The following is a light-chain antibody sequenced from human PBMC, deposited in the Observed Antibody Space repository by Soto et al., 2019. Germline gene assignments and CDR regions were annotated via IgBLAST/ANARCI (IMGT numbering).Light chain of an antibody. J-gene: IGLJ2*01. V-gene: IGLV2-11*01. CDR2: DVL. CDR3: CSYAVSVV. Sequence: QSALTQPRSVSGSTGQSVTITRTGTSSDVGGYNYDSWYQPHPGKAPKLMIYDVLKRPSGVPDSFSVSRSGNTASLLISGLQAEDEAYYYCCSYAVSVVFCGGTKGTVL. CDR1: SSDVGGYNY.